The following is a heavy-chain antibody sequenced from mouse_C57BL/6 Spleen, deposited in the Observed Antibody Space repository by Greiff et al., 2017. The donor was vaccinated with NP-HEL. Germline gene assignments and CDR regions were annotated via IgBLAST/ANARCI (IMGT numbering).Heavy chain of an antibody. J-gene: IGHJ4*01. D-gene: IGHD2-1*01. Sequence: QVQLQQPGAELVRPGSSVKLSCKASGYTFTSYWMDWVKQRPGQGLEWIGNIYPSDSETHYNQKFKDKATLTVDKSSSTAYMQLSSLTSEDSAVYYCARGGNYVDYAMDYWGQGTSVTVSS. CDR1: GYTFTSYW. CDR3: ARGGNYVDYAMDY. CDR2: IYPSDSET. V-gene: IGHV1-61*01.